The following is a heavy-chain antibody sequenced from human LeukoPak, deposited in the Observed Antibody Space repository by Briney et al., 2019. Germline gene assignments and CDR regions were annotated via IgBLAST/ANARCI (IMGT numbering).Heavy chain of an antibody. J-gene: IGHJ4*02. Sequence: SETLSLTCTVSGGSISTYYWNWIRQPPGKGLEWIGYIYHSGSTNYNPSLQSRVTISVDTSKNQFSLKLSSVTAADTAVYYCARHAAYSNSWIYDYWGQGTLVTVSS. D-gene: IGHD6-13*01. V-gene: IGHV4-59*08. CDR1: GGSISTYY. CDR2: IYHSGST. CDR3: ARHAAYSNSWIYDY.